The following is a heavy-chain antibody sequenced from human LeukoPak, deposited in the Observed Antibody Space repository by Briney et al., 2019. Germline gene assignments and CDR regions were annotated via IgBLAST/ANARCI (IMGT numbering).Heavy chain of an antibody. J-gene: IGHJ4*02. Sequence: ASVKVSCKVSGYTLTELSMHWVRRAPGKGLEWMGGFDPEDGETIYAQKFQGRVTMTEDTSTDTAYMELSSLRSEDTAVYYCAFQAAAGRGWGYYFDYWGQGTLVTVSS. D-gene: IGHD6-13*01. V-gene: IGHV1-24*01. CDR1: GYTLTELS. CDR2: FDPEDGET. CDR3: AFQAAAGRGWGYYFDY.